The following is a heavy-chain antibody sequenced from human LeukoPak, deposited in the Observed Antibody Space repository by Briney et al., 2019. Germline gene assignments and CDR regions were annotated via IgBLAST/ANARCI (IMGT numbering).Heavy chain of an antibody. CDR3: ARVGPYNWNDWVYFDY. V-gene: IGHV3-30*07. CDR1: GFTLTYYA. D-gene: IGHD1-1*01. J-gene: IGHJ4*02. CDR2: TSYDGNKK. Sequence: PGGSLRLSCAASGFTLTYYAMHWVRQAPGKGLEWVAVTSYDGNKKYYADSVKGRFTISRDSSKNTLYLQMSSLRAEDTAVYYCARVGPYNWNDWVYFDYWGQGTLVTVSS.